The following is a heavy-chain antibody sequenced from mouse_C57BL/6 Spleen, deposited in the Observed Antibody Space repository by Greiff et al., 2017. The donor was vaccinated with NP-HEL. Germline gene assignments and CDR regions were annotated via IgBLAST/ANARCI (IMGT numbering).Heavy chain of an antibody. CDR2: IHPNSGST. CDR3: ARRYDYDGYYFDY. Sequence: QVQLQQPGAELVKPGASVKVSCKASGYTFTSYWMHWVKQRPGQGLEWIGMIHPNSGSTNYNEKFKSKATLTVDKSSSTAYMQLSSLTSEDSAVYYCARRYDYDGYYFDYWGQGTTLTVSS. D-gene: IGHD2-4*01. J-gene: IGHJ2*01. V-gene: IGHV1-64*01. CDR1: GYTFTSYW.